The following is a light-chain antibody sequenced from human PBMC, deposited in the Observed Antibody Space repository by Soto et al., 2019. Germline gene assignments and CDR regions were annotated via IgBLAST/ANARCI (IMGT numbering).Light chain of an antibody. J-gene: IGKJ1*01. CDR2: KAS. CDR1: QTISSC. CDR3: QHYNSYSEA. V-gene: IGKV1-5*03. Sequence: DIQMTQSPSTLSGSVGDRVTITCRASQTISSCLAWYQQKPGKDPKLLIYKASTLKSGVPSRFSGSGSGTEFTLTISSLQPDDFATYYCQHYNSYSEAFGQGTKVELK.